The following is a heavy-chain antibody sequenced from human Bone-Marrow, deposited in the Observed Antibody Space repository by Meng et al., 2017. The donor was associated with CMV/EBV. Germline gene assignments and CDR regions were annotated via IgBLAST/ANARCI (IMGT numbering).Heavy chain of an antibody. V-gene: IGHV1-2*02. CDR3: ARGRYSSRVSSGEM. Sequence: ASVKVSCKASGYTFTGYYMHWVRQAAGQGLEWMGWTNPNSGGTNYAQKFQGRVTMTRDTSISTAYMELSRLRSDDTAVYYCARGRYSSRVSSGEMWGQGTMVTVSS. CDR1: GYTFTGYY. CDR2: TNPNSGGT. J-gene: IGHJ3*01. D-gene: IGHD6-13*01.